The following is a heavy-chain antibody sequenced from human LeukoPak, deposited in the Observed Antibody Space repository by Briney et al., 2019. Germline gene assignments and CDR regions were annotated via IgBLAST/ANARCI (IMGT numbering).Heavy chain of an antibody. J-gene: IGHJ6*02. CDR1: GYTFTGYY. D-gene: IGHD6-19*01. V-gene: IGHV1-2*06. CDR3: ARLAVAGTRYYYYGMDV. CDR2: INPNSGGT. Sequence: GASVKVSCKASGYTFTGYYMHWVRQAPGQGLEWMGRINPNSGGTNYAQKFQGSVTMTRDTSISTAYMELSRLRSDDTAVYYCARLAVAGTRYYYYGMDVWGQGTTVTVSS.